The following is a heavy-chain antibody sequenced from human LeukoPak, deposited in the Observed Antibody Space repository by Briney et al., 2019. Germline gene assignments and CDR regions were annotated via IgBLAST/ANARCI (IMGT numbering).Heavy chain of an antibody. CDR2: INPNSGYT. D-gene: IGHD2-2*01. Sequence: GASLKVSCKPSGYTFTGYYMHWVRQAPGQGLECMGWINPNSGYTNYAQNLQDRVTMTSDTSISTAYMELSSLRSEDTAVYYCARRYCSSTSYTLCAFDICGQGTMVTVSS. J-gene: IGHJ3*02. CDR3: ARRYCSSTSYTLCAFDI. CDR1: GYTFTGYY. V-gene: IGHV1-2*02.